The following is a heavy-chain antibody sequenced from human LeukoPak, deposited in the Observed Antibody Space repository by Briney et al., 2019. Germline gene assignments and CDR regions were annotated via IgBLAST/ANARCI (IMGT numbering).Heavy chain of an antibody. Sequence: SGTLSLTCAVYGGSFSGYYWSWIRQPPGKGVEWIGEINHSGSTNYNPSLKSRVTISVDTSKNQFSLKLSSVTAADTAVYYCARGGGDCSSTSCYAFDIWGQGTMVTVSS. CDR2: INHSGST. D-gene: IGHD2-2*01. J-gene: IGHJ3*02. CDR3: ARGGGDCSSTSCYAFDI. V-gene: IGHV4-34*01. CDR1: GGSFSGYY.